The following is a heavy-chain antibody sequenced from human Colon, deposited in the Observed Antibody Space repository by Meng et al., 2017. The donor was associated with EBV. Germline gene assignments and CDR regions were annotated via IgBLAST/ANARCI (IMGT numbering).Heavy chain of an antibody. CDR2: ISAYNGDT. J-gene: IGHJ4*02. V-gene: IGHV1-18*01. CDR3: ARVEVGITSGDY. CDR1: GYTFTNYV. Sequence: LARSGGEVKKPGDSVKVSCKALGYTFTNYVITWVRQAPGQGLEWMGWISAYNGDTNYAQTLQGRVTMTTDTSTSTAYMELRSLRSDDTAVYYCARVEVGITSGDYWGQGTLVTVSS. D-gene: IGHD1-26*01.